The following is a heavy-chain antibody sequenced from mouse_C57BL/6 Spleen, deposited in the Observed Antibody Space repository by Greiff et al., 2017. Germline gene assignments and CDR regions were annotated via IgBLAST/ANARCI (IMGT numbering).Heavy chain of an antibody. Sequence: VQLKESGAELVKPGASVKLSCKASGYTFTEYTIHWVKQRSGQGLEWLGWFYPGSGSIKYNEKFKDKATLTADTSSSPVYMELSRLTSEDSAVYFCARHEGWVMGFSAMDYWGQGTSVTVSS. CDR3: ARHEGWVMGFSAMDY. CDR1: GYTFTEYT. D-gene: IGHD2-1*01. CDR2: FYPGSGSI. J-gene: IGHJ4*01. V-gene: IGHV1-62-2*01.